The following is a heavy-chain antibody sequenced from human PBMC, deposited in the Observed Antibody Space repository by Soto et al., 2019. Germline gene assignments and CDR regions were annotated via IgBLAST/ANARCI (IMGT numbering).Heavy chain of an antibody. V-gene: IGHV3-21*01. CDR3: ARDNGMAGSFDP. Sequence: EVQLVESGGGLVKPGGSLRLSCAGSGFTFSTYNMNWARQAPGKGLEWVSSISSSSSTIFYADSVRGRFTISRDNAKNSLYLQMNTLRDEDTAVYYCARDNGMAGSFDPWGQGTLVTVSS. CDR1: GFTFSTYN. CDR2: ISSSSSTI. J-gene: IGHJ5*02. D-gene: IGHD2-8*01.